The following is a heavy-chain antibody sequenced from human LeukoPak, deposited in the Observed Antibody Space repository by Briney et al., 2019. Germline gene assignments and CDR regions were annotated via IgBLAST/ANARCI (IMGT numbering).Heavy chain of an antibody. CDR1: GFTVSSNY. J-gene: IGHJ4*02. D-gene: IGHD4-17*01. CDR2: IYSGDNT. CDR3: ASGTTVTTFDY. Sequence: GGSLRLPRAASGFTVSSNYISWVRQAPGKGLEWVSVIYSGDNTYYADSVKGRFTISRDNSKNTLHLQMNSLRAEDTAVYYCASGTTVTTFDYWGQVTLVTVSS. V-gene: IGHV3-53*01.